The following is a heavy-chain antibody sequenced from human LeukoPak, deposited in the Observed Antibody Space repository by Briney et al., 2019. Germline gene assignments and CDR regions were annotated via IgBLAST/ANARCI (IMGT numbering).Heavy chain of an antibody. Sequence: PSETLSLTCAVYGGSFIGYYWSWIPQPPGKGLEWNGEINHSGSINYNPSLKSRVTISVDTSKNQFSLKLSSVTAADTAVYYCARGVMCSGGSCYLPLDYWGQGTLVTVSS. CDR1: GGSFIGYY. CDR2: INHSGSI. J-gene: IGHJ4*02. CDR3: ARGVMCSGGSCYLPLDY. V-gene: IGHV4-34*01. D-gene: IGHD2-15*01.